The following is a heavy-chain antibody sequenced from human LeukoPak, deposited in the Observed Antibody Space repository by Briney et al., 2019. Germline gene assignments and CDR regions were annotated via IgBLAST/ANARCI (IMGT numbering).Heavy chain of an antibody. D-gene: IGHD2-21*02. CDR2: IYYSGST. J-gene: IGHJ4*02. CDR1: GGSISSSSYY. CDR3: AIPYCGGDCPWHPV. Sequence: SETLSLTCTVSGGSISSSSYYWGWIRQPPGKGLEWIGSIYYSGSTYYNPSLKSRVTISVDTSKNQFSLKLSSVTAADTAVYYCAIPYCGGDCPWHPVWGQGTLVTVSS. V-gene: IGHV4-39*07.